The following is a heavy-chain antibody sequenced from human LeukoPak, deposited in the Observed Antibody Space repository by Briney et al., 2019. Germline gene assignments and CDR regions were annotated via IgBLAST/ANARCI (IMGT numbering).Heavy chain of an antibody. CDR3: AKDTGSPADAITMEDNAFDI. V-gene: IGHV3-9*01. CDR1: GFTFDDYA. CDR2: ISWNSGSI. D-gene: IGHD3-3*01. Sequence: QTGGSLRLSCAASGFTFDDYAMHWVRQAPGKGLEWVSGISWNSGSIGYADSVKGRFTISRDNAKNSLDLQMESLRAEDTAVYYCAKDTGSPADAITMEDNAFDIWGQGTMVTVSS. J-gene: IGHJ3*02.